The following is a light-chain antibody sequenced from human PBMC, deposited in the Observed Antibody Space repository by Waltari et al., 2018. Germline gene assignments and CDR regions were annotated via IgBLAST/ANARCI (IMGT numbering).Light chain of an antibody. V-gene: IGKV1-5*03. Sequence: DIQMTQSPFTLSASVGDRVIITCRASQSISNWLAWYQHKPGKAPKLLIYKASTLASGVPSRFSGSVSGTDFSLTISSLQPDDFATYYGQQYNSYSLLTFGGGTKVEIK. J-gene: IGKJ4*01. CDR2: KAS. CDR1: QSISNW. CDR3: QQYNSYSLLT.